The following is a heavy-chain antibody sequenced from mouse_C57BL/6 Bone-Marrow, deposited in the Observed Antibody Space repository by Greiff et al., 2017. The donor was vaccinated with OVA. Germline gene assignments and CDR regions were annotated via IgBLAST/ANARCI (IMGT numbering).Heavy chain of an antibody. J-gene: IGHJ4*01. D-gene: IGHD1-1*01. CDR3: ARSDYGSSYAMDY. CDR2: IDPANGNT. Sequence: VQLKQSVAELVRPGASVKLSCTASGFNIKNTYMHWVKQRHEQGLEWIGRIDPANGNTKYAPKFQGKATITADTSSNPAYLQLSSLTSEDTAIYYCARSDYGSSYAMDYWGQGTSVTVSS. CDR1: GFNIKNTY. V-gene: IGHV14-3*01.